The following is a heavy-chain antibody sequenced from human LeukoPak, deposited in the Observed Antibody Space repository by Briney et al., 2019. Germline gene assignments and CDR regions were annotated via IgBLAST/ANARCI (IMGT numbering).Heavy chain of an antibody. D-gene: IGHD6-19*01. Sequence: PSETLSLTCTVSGGSISSCYWSWIRQPPGKGLEWIAYIYYSGSTNYNPSLKSRVTISVDSSKNQFSLKLSSVTAADTAVYYCARGAVAGISDRWFDPWGQGTLVTVSS. CDR1: GGSISSCY. J-gene: IGHJ5*02. CDR2: IYYSGST. V-gene: IGHV4-59*01. CDR3: ARGAVAGISDRWFDP.